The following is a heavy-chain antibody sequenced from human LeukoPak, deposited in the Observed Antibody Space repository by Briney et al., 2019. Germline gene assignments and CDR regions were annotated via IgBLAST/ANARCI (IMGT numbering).Heavy chain of an antibody. CDR2: IRYDGSNK. V-gene: IGHV3-30*02. D-gene: IGHD3-3*01. J-gene: IGHJ6*03. Sequence: PGGSLRLSCAASGSTFSSYGMHWVRQAPGKGLEWVAFIRYDGSNKYYADSVKGRFTISRDNSKNTLYLQMNSLRAEDTAVYYCAKVPFGVASMDVWGKGTTVTVSS. CDR3: AKVPFGVASMDV. CDR1: GSTFSSYG.